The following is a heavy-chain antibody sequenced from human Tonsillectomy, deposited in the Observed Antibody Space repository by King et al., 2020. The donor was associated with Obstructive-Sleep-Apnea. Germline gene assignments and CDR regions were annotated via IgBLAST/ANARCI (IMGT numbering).Heavy chain of an antibody. Sequence: VQLVESGGGLVQPGGSLRLSCAASGFTFRKSAMTWVRQAPGKGLEWVSSISNSGVNTYYADSVKGRFTISRDNSENTLYLQMNSLRGEDTAVYYCAKGGSGWPFDYWGQGTLVTVSS. CDR1: GFTFRKSA. J-gene: IGHJ4*02. CDR3: AKGGSGWPFDY. V-gene: IGHV3-23*04. CDR2: ISNSGVNT. D-gene: IGHD6-19*01.